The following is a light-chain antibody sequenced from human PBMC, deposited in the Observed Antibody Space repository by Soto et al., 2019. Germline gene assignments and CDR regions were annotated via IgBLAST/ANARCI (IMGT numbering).Light chain of an antibody. V-gene: IGKV3-11*02. CDR3: HQLSYWRPWT. Sequence: EIVLTQSPATLSLSPGERATLSCRASQSVSSYLAWYQQKPGQAPRLPIYDASNRATGIPARFSGSGSGRDFTLTISRLEAEEFAVYYFHQLSYWRPWTCGQGTNVGI. CDR1: QSVSSY. J-gene: IGKJ1*01. CDR2: DAS.